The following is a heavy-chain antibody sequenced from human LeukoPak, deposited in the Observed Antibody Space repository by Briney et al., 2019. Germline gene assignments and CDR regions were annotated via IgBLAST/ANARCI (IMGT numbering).Heavy chain of an antibody. CDR2: IYYSGRT. V-gene: IGHV4-39*01. J-gene: IGHJ4*02. CDR1: GGSISSSSYY. CDR3: ARQSRSSSYPRYFDY. Sequence: ASETLSLTCTVSGGSISSSSYYWGWIRQPPGKGLEWIGSIYYSGRTYYNPSLKSRVTISVDTSKNQFSLKLSSVTAADTAVYYCARQSRSSSYPRYFDYWGQGTLVTVSS. D-gene: IGHD3-22*01.